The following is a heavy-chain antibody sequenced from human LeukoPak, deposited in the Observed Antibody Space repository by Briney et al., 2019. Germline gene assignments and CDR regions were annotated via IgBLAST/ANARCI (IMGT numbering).Heavy chain of an antibody. D-gene: IGHD3-9*01. V-gene: IGHV1-69*13. CDR2: IIPIFGTA. CDR3: ARDRGGLVISNWFDP. CDR1: GGTFSSYA. Sequence: ASVKVSCKASGGTFSSYAISWVRQAPGQGLEWMGGIIPIFGTANYAQKFQGRVTITADESTSTAYMELSSLRSEDTAVYYCARDRGGLVISNWFDPWGQGTLVTVSS. J-gene: IGHJ5*02.